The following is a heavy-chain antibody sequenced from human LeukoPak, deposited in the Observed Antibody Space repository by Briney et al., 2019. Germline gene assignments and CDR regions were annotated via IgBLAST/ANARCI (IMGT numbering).Heavy chain of an antibody. CDR1: GFTFSSYG. CDR2: ISSSSSTI. CDR3: ASGLGALDY. J-gene: IGHJ4*02. Sequence: PGGSLRLSCAASGFTFSSYGMHWVRQAPGKGLEWVSYISSSSSTIYYADSVKGRFTISRDNAKNSLYLQMNSLRAEDTAVYYCASGLGALDYWGQGTLVTVSS. V-gene: IGHV3-48*01. D-gene: IGHD1-26*01.